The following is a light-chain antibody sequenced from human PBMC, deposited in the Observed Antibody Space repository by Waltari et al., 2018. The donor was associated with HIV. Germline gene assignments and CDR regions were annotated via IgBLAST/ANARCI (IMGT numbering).Light chain of an antibody. CDR3: VLYVRSGRV. J-gene: IGLJ2*01. Sequence: QTVVPPLPSPPVSTGNTITPTCGLDSDHSYNTTFPIWYHVTPGQPPRSLLYNTDVRSSGVPDRFSGAIVGNKAALTITGAQADDESLYYCVLYVRSGRVFGGGTKLTVL. V-gene: IGLV8-61*01. CDR1: SDHSYNTTF. CDR2: NTD.